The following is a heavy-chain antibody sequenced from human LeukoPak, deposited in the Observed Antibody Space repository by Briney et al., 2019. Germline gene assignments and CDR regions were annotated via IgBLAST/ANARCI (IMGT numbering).Heavy chain of an antibody. J-gene: IGHJ6*02. CDR2: IDYSGST. CDR1: GGSVSSGGYY. D-gene: IGHD6-13*01. CDR3: AGRTDGYSWSGYYYGMDV. Sequence: SETLSLTCTVSGGSVSSGGYYWSWIRHHPGTGLEWIGYIDYSGSTYYNPSLKSRVTISVDTSKNQFSLKLSSLTAADTAVYYCAGRTDGYSWSGYYYGMDVWVQGTTVTVSS. V-gene: IGHV4-31*03.